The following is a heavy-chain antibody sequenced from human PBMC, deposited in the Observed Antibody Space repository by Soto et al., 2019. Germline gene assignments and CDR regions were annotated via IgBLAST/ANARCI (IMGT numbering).Heavy chain of an antibody. Sequence: GASVKVSCKASGYTFTSYGISWVRQAPGQGLEWMGWISAYNGNTNYAQKLQGRVTMTTDTSTSTAYMELRSLRSGDTAVYYCARDTHESPTYCGGDCYFDYWGQGTLVTVSS. CDR2: ISAYNGNT. V-gene: IGHV1-18*04. CDR3: ARDTHESPTYCGGDCYFDY. D-gene: IGHD2-21*02. J-gene: IGHJ4*02. CDR1: GYTFTSYG.